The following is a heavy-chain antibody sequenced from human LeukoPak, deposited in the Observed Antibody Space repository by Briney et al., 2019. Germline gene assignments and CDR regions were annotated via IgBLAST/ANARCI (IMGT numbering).Heavy chain of an antibody. CDR3: ARAAYNSGYYRFDC. CDR2: IKQDGSEK. Sequence: PGGSLRLSCAASGFTFSYFWMSWVRQAPGKGLEWVANIKQDGSEKYYVDSVNGRFIISRDNAKNSLYLQMNSLRAEDTAVYYCARAAYNSGYYRFDCWGQGTLVTVSS. J-gene: IGHJ4*02. D-gene: IGHD6-19*01. V-gene: IGHV3-7*01. CDR1: GFTFSYFW.